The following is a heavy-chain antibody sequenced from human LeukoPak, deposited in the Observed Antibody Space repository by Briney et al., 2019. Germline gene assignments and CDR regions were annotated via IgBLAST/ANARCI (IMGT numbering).Heavy chain of an antibody. V-gene: IGHV3-74*01. CDR1: GFTFSSHW. D-gene: IGHD2-15*01. CDR2: ISTDGSRP. CDR3: VRDGQGSTPLDY. J-gene: IGHJ4*02. Sequence: GESLRLSCAASGFTFSSHWMHWVRQAPGKGLVWVSGISTDGSRPRYADSVNGRFTISRDNAKNTLYLQMNSLRAEDTAVYFCVRDGQGSTPLDYWGQGTLVTVSS.